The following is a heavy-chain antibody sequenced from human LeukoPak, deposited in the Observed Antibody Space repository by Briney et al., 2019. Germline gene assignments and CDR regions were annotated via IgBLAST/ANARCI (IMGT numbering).Heavy chain of an antibody. J-gene: IGHJ6*02. Sequence: RPGGSLRLSCAASGFTVSRNYMSWVRQAPGRGLEWVSIISGGDNTFYAASVRGRFTVSRDKSKNTLYLQMNSLRVEDTAVYYCASGDRGYYFGMDVWGQGTTVTVSS. CDR1: GFTVSRNY. V-gene: IGHV3-53*01. D-gene: IGHD3-10*01. CDR3: ASGDRGYYFGMDV. CDR2: ISGGDNT.